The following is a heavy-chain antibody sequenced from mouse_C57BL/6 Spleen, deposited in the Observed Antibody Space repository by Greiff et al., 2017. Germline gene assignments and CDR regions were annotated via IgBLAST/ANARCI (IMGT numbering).Heavy chain of an antibody. CDR3: ARNGYYEAMDY. V-gene: IGHV2-2*01. CDR2: IWSGGST. Sequence: VKLMESGPGLVQPSPSLSITCTVSGFSLTSYGVHWVRQSPGKGLEWLGVIWSGGSTDYNAAFISRLSSSKDNSKRQVFFKMNSLPADDTAIYYCARNGYYEAMDYWGQGTSVTVSS. D-gene: IGHD2-4*01. CDR1: GFSLTSYG. J-gene: IGHJ4*01.